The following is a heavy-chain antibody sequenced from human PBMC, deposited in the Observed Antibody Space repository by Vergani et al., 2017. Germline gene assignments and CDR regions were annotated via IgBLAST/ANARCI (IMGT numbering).Heavy chain of an antibody. J-gene: IGHJ4*02. V-gene: IGHV3-33*08. CDR1: GFTFDDYG. CDR3: ARPGDFDY. Sequence: VQLVESGGGVVRPGGSLRLSCAASGFTFDDYGMSWVRQAPGKGLEWVAVIWYDGSNKYYADSVKGRFTISRDNSKNSLYLQMNSLRAEDTAVYYCARPGDFDYWGQGTLVTVSS. CDR2: IWYDGSNK.